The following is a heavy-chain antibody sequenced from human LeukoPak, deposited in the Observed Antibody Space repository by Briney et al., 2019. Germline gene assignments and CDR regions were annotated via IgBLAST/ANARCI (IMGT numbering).Heavy chain of an antibody. CDR3: AKDHKGIYGDYSYYFDY. J-gene: IGHJ4*02. V-gene: IGHV3-23*01. CDR1: GFTFSSYA. D-gene: IGHD4-17*01. CDR2: ISGSGGST. Sequence: PGGSLRLSCAASGFTFSSYAMSWVRQAPGKGLEWVSAISGSGGSTYYADSVKGRFTISRDNSKNMLYLQMNSLRAEDTAVYYCAKDHKGIYGDYSYYFDYWGQGTLVTVSS.